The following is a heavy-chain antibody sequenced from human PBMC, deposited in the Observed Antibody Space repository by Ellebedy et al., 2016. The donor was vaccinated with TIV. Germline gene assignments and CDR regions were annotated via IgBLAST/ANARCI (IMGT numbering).Heavy chain of an antibody. CDR1: GGSISTYY. CDR2: IYYSGST. J-gene: IGHJ6*02. D-gene: IGHD3-16*01. CDR3: ARHLGYYYYYGMDV. Sequence: MPSETLSLTCTVSGGSISTYYWSWIRQPPGKGLEWIGYIYYSGSTNYNPSLKSRVTISVDTSKNQFSLKLSSVTAADTAVYYCARHLGYYYYYGMDVWGQGTTVTVSS. V-gene: IGHV4-59*08.